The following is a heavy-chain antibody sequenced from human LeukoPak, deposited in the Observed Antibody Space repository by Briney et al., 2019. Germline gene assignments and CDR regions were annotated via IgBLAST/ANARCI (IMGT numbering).Heavy chain of an antibody. D-gene: IGHD5-18*01. CDR3: ARQGRGYSYLNWFDP. Sequence: GESLKISCKGSGYSFTSYWIGWVRQMPGKGLEWMGIIYPGDSDTRYSPSFQGQVTISADKSISTAYLQWSSLKASDTAMYYCARQGRGYSYLNWFDPWGQGTLVTVSS. V-gene: IGHV5-51*01. J-gene: IGHJ5*02. CDR1: GYSFTSYW. CDR2: IYPGDSDT.